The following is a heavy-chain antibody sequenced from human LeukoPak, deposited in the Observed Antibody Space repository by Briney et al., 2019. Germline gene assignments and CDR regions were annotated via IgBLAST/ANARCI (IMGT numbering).Heavy chain of an antibody. Sequence: GGSLRLSCAASGFIFSSYGMHWVRQAPGKGLEWVAVIWYDGSNKYYADPVKGRFTISRDNSKKTLYLQMNSLRAEDMAVYYCARDFTDYGDYGAFDYWGQGTLVTVSS. CDR3: ARDFTDYGDYGAFDY. V-gene: IGHV3-33*01. CDR2: IWYDGSNK. D-gene: IGHD4-17*01. CDR1: GFIFSSYG. J-gene: IGHJ4*02.